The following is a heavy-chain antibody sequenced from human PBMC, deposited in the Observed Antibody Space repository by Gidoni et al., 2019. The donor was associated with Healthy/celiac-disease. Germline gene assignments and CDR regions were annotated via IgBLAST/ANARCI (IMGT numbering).Heavy chain of an antibody. CDR1: GYTFTSYA. D-gene: IGHD3-10*01. CDR2: INAGTGNT. Sequence: QVQLVQSGAEVKKPGASVKVSCKASGYTFTSYAMHWVRQAPGQRLEWMGWINAGTGNTKYSQKFQGRVTITRDTSASTAYMELSSLRSEDTAVYYCARDRTGGVRYGSGSWALGYWGQGTLVTVSS. CDR3: ARDRTGGVRYGSGSWALGY. V-gene: IGHV1-3*01. J-gene: IGHJ4*02.